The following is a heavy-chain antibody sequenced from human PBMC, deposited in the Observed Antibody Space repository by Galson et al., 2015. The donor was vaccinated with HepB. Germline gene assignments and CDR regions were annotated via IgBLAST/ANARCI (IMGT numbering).Heavy chain of an antibody. V-gene: IGHV4-4*02. Sequence: ETLSLTCAVSGGSIRSSNWWSWVRQPPGKGLEWIGEIYHSGSTNYNPSLKSRVTISVDKSKNQFSLKLRSVTAADTAVYYCAAIAAAGVVWFDPWGQGTLVTVSS. CDR2: IYHSGST. D-gene: IGHD6-13*01. CDR1: GGSIRSSNW. J-gene: IGHJ5*02. CDR3: AAIAAAGVVWFDP.